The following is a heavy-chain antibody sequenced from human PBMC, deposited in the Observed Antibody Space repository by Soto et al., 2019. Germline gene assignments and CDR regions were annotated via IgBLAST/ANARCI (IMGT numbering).Heavy chain of an antibody. J-gene: IGHJ5*02. Sequence: GGSLRLSCAASGFTFSNYWMHWVRQTPGKGLVWVSRINSDGSSTSYADSVKGRFTISRDNAKNTLYLQMNSLRAEDTAVYYCARGIKYGDYSRWFDPWGPGTLVTVSS. CDR1: GFTFSNYW. D-gene: IGHD4-17*01. CDR2: INSDGSST. V-gene: IGHV3-74*01. CDR3: ARGIKYGDYSRWFDP.